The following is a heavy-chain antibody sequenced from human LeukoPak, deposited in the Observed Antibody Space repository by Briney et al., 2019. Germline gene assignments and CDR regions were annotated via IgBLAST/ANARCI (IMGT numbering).Heavy chain of an antibody. CDR3: VKTSGSPKGYFDY. Sequence: PGGSLRLSCSASGFSFSSYAMYWARQAPGKGLEYVSGININGDSTFYADSVKGRFTISRDNSKNTLYLQMSSLRAEDTALYYCVKTSGSPKGYFDYWGQGTLVTVST. J-gene: IGHJ4*02. CDR2: ININGDST. V-gene: IGHV3-64D*09. CDR1: GFSFSSYA. D-gene: IGHD1-26*01.